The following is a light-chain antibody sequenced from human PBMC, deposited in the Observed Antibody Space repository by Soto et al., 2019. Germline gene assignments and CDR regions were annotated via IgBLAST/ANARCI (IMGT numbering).Light chain of an antibody. V-gene: IGLV1-51*02. CDR3: GSWDHSVSGFV. Sequence: SVLTQPPSGSGVPGQRVTISRYGSTSNIGNNYVSWFQQLPGTAPKLIIYQSNRRPSGIPDRFSGSKSGTSATLGITGLQTGDEADYYCGSWDHSVSGFVFGTGTKVTVL. CDR1: TSNIGNNY. CDR2: QSN. J-gene: IGLJ1*01.